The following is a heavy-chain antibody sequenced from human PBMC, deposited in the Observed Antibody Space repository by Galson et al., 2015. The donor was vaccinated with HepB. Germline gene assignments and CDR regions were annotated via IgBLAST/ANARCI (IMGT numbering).Heavy chain of an antibody. J-gene: IGHJ6*03. CDR3: ARGPGGTTSYYYYMDV. CDR1: GFTFSSYA. V-gene: IGHV3-64*02. CDR2: ISSNGGST. D-gene: IGHD1-26*01. Sequence: SLRLSCAASGFTFSSYAMHWVRQAPGKGLEYVSAISSNGGSTYYADSVKGRFTISRDNSKNTLYLQMGSLRAEDMAVYYCARGPGGTTSYYYYMDVWGKGTTVTVSS.